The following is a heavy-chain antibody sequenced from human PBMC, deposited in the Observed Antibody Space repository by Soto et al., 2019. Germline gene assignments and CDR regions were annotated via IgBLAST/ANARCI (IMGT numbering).Heavy chain of an antibody. V-gene: IGHV4-31*03. CDR2: IYHSGST. CDR3: ARDQLEGNWFDP. D-gene: IGHD1-1*01. CDR1: GGSISSGGYY. Sequence: SETLSLTCTVSGGSISSGGYYWSWIRQHPGKGLEWIGYIYHSGSTLYNPSLKSRVTISVDKSKNQFSLKLSSVTAADTAVYYCARDQLEGNWFDPWGQGTLVTVSS. J-gene: IGHJ5*02.